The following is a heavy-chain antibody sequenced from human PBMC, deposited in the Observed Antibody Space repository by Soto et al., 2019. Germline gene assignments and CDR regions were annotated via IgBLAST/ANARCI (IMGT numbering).Heavy chain of an antibody. CDR2: IYYSGST. Sequence: ASETLSLTCTVSGGSISSYYWSWIRQPPGKGLEWIGYIYYSGSTNYNPSLKSRVTISVDTSKNQFSLKLSSVTAADTAVYYCARDHYDSSGYYYIXYWGQGTLVTVSS. D-gene: IGHD3-22*01. V-gene: IGHV4-59*01. CDR3: ARDHYDSSGYYYIXY. CDR1: GGSISSYY. J-gene: IGHJ4*02.